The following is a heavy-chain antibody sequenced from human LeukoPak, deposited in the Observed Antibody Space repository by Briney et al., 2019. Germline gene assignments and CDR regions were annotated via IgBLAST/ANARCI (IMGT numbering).Heavy chain of an antibody. J-gene: IGHJ4*02. V-gene: IGHV1-18*01. CDR1: GYIFTNFA. Sequence: ASVKVSCKASGYIFTNFAISWVRQAPGQGLEWMGWISAYNGNTKYTQKLQGRVTMTRDTSISTAYMELSRLRSDDTAVYYCARSYGGCLSYFDYWGQGTLVTVSS. CDR3: ARSYGGCLSYFDY. CDR2: ISAYNGNT. D-gene: IGHD2-15*01.